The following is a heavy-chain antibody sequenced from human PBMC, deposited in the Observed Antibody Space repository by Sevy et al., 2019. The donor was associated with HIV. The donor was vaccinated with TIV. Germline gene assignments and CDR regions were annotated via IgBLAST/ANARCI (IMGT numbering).Heavy chain of an antibody. CDR2: IRSKAFGGTT. J-gene: IGHJ4*02. CDR1: GFIFGDYA. V-gene: IGHV3-49*04. Sequence: GGSLRLSCTASGFIFGDYAVSWVRQAPGKGLEWVGLIRSKAFGGTTDFAASVKGRFTISRDDSESIANLEMNNLKTEDTAVYYCSRDQWQQVVRPHCDYWGQGTLVTVSS. D-gene: IGHD6-13*01. CDR3: SRDQWQQVVRPHCDY.